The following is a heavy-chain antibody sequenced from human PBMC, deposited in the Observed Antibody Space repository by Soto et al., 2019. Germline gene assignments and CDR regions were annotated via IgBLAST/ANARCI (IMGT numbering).Heavy chain of an antibody. CDR1: GFTFSSYA. D-gene: IGHD3-3*01. Sequence: GGSLRHSCAASGFTFSSYAMSWVRQAPGKGLEWVSVISGSGGSTYYADSVKGRFTISRDNSKNTLYLQMNSLRAEDTAVYYCAKDKWKLFGVVITMLFDYWGQGTLVTVSS. CDR2: ISGSGGST. V-gene: IGHV3-23*01. CDR3: AKDKWKLFGVVITMLFDY. J-gene: IGHJ4*02.